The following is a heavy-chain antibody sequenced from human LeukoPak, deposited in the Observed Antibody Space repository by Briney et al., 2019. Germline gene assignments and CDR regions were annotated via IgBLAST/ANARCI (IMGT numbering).Heavy chain of an antibody. CDR2: IKTKTDGETT. CDR1: GLTFSNAW. J-gene: IGHJ4*02. D-gene: IGHD3-16*02. Sequence: GGSLRLSCAASGLTFSNAWMSWVRQAPGQGLEWVARIKTKTDGETTEYAAPVKGRFTISRDDSKNTLYLQMNSLKTEDTAVYYCTTDYYDYVWGSYRPDYWGQGTLVTVSS. V-gene: IGHV3-15*01. CDR3: TTDYYDYVWGSYRPDY.